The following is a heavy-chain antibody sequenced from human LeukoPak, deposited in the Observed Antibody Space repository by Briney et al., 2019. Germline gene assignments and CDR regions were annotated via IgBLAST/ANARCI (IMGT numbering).Heavy chain of an antibody. J-gene: IGHJ4*02. D-gene: IGHD6-13*01. Sequence: PSETLSLTRTASGGSISGYYWSWIRQPPGKGLEWIGYIYYSGSTHFNPSLKSRVTISVDTSKNQFSLKLTSVTAADTAVYYCARDMGSAAGHDYWGQGTLVTVSS. CDR3: ARDMGSAAGHDY. CDR1: GGSISGYY. CDR2: IYYSGST. V-gene: IGHV4-59*01.